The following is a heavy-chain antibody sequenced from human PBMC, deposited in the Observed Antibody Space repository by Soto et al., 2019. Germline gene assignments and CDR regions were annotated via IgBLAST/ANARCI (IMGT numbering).Heavy chain of an antibody. V-gene: IGHV4-59*02. CDR3: ARISGSYYDRYYYYYGMDV. D-gene: IGHD1-26*01. J-gene: IGHJ6*02. CDR1: GGSVSSYY. CDR2: IYYSGGT. Sequence: SETLSLTCSVSGGSVSSYYWSWIRQPPGKGLEWIGDIYYSGGTNYSPSLKSRVTISVDTPKNQFSLKLSSVTAADTAVYYCARISGSYYDRYYYYYGMDVWGQGTTVPSP.